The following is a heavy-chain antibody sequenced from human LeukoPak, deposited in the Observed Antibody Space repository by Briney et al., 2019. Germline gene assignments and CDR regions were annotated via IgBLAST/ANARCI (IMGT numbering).Heavy chain of an antibody. Sequence: SVKVSCKTSGGTFLSHTFSWVRQAPGQGLEWMGKITPVIDTANYAQTFQGRVSIYADKSTTTVYMDLSGLRPDDTAVYCCARVNLRGSNYNWFDPWGQGTRVTVSS. J-gene: IGHJ5*02. CDR2: ITPVIDTA. CDR3: ARVNLRGSNYNWFDP. V-gene: IGHV1-69*08. CDR1: GGTFLSHT. D-gene: IGHD3-10*01.